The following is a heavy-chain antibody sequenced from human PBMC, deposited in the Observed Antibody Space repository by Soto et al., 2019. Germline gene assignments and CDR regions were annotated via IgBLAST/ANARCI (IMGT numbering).Heavy chain of an antibody. CDR1: GFTFSSYA. D-gene: IGHD1-26*01. V-gene: IGHV3-23*01. Sequence: EVQLLESGGGLVQPGGSLRLSCAASGFTFSSYAMRWVRQAPGKGLEWVSAISGSGDSTYYADSVKGRFTVSRDTSKNTLYLQMNSLSAEATAVYYCARRGSGSYYDYWGQGTLVTVSS. CDR2: ISGSGDST. CDR3: ARRGSGSYYDY. J-gene: IGHJ4*02.